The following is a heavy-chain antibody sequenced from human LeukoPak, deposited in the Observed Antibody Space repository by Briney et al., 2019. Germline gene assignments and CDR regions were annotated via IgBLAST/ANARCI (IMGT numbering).Heavy chain of an antibody. D-gene: IGHD3-3*01. V-gene: IGHV4-31*03. CDR1: GGSIRSDNYY. CDR3: ARVAIFGEVHENWFDP. J-gene: IGHJ5*02. CDR2: IHFSGRT. Sequence: SETLSLTCTVSGGSIRSDNYYWSWIRQHPGKGLEWVGYIHFSGRTYYSPSLRSRVSMSVDTSKNQFSLNLTSVTAADTAVYHCARVAIFGEVHENWFDPWGQGILVTVSS.